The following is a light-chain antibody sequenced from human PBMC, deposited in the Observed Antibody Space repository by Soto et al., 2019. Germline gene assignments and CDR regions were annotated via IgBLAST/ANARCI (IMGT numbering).Light chain of an antibody. CDR3: SSYTISSTLVV. CDR2: EVT. Sequence: QSALTQPASVSGSPGQSITISCTGTSSDVGGYNYVSWYQQHPGKAPKLLIFEVTTWPSGVSDRFSGSRSGNTASLTISGLQAEDEADYYCSSYTISSTLVVFGGGTKLTVL. V-gene: IGLV2-14*01. J-gene: IGLJ2*01. CDR1: SSDVGGYNY.